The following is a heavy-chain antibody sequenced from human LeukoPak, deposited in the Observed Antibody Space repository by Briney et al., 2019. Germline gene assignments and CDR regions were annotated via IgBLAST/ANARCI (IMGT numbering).Heavy chain of an antibody. J-gene: IGHJ4*02. CDR1: GGSISSYY. V-gene: IGHV4-4*07. D-gene: IGHD6-19*01. CDR2: IYTSGST. CDR3: ARGVGSGWSDY. Sequence: PSETLSLTCTVSGGSISSYYWSWIRQPAGKGLEWIGRIYTSGSTNYTPSLKSRVTISIDTSKSQFSLMLTSVTAADTAVYYCARGVGSGWSDYWGQGTLVTVSS.